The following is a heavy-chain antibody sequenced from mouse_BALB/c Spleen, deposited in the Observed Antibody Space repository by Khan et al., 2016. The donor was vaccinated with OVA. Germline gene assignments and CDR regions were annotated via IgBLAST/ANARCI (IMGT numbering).Heavy chain of an antibody. CDR2: ISSTGSYT. CDR1: GFAFNSYD. D-gene: IGHD2-10*01. CDR3: TRPSYYGNPWFTY. J-gene: IGHJ3*01. Sequence: EVQLQESGGGLVKPGGSLKLSCEVSGFAFNSYDMSWVRQTPEKRLEWVATISSTGSYTYYPDSVKGRFTISRDTARNTLYLQMSSLRSEDTAVYYCTRPSYYGNPWFTYWGQGTLVTVSA. V-gene: IGHV5-9*02.